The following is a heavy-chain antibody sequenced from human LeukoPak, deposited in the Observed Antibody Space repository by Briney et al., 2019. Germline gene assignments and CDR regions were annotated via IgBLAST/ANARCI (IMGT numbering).Heavy chain of an antibody. J-gene: IGHJ4*02. Sequence: GASVKVSCKASGYTFTSYGISWVRQAPGQGLEWMGWISAYNGNTNYAQKLQGRVTMTTDTSTSTAYMELRSLRSDDTAVYYCARAGCSSTSCHRNPDDYWGQGTLVTVSS. CDR2: ISAYNGNT. CDR3: ARAGCSSTSCHRNPDDY. V-gene: IGHV1-18*01. D-gene: IGHD2-2*01. CDR1: GYTFTSYG.